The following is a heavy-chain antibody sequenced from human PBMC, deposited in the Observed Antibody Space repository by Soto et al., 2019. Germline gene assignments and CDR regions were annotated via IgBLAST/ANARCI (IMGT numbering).Heavy chain of an antibody. V-gene: IGHV4-34*01. CDR1: GGSFSGYY. Sequence: SETLSLTCAVYGGSFSGYYWGWFRQPPGKGLEWIGEINHSGSTKYNPSLKSRVTISADTSQTQFSLSLSSVTAADTAVYYCSAWYTGTRRDYWAQGTLVTVSS. CDR3: SAWYTGTRRDY. D-gene: IGHD2-8*01. CDR2: INHSGST. J-gene: IGHJ4*02.